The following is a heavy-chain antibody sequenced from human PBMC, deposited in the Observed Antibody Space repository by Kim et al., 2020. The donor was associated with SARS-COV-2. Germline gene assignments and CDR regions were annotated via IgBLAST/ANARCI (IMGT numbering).Heavy chain of an antibody. J-gene: IGHJ5*02. Sequence: ASVKVSCKASGYTFTSYDINWVRQATGQGLEWMGWMNPNSGNTGYAQKFQGRVTMTRNTSISTAYMELSSLRSEDTAVYYCARGLNDMGSGPFDPWGQGTLVTVSS. V-gene: IGHV1-8*01. CDR1: GYTFTSYD. D-gene: IGHD2-8*01. CDR3: ARGLNDMGSGPFDP. CDR2: MNPNSGNT.